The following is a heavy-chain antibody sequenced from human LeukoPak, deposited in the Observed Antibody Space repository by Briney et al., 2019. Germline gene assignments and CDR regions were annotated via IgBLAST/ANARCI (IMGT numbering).Heavy chain of an antibody. CDR1: GGTFSSYA. CDR2: IIPIFGTA. Sequence: SVKVSCKASGGTFSSYAISWVRQAPGQGLEWMGGIIPIFGTANYAQKFQGRVTITADESTSTAYMELSSLRSEDTAVYYCARHHLLSDFWSGFYYYDYMDVWGKGTTVTVSS. V-gene: IGHV1-69*13. CDR3: ARHHLLSDFWSGFYYYDYMDV. D-gene: IGHD3-3*01. J-gene: IGHJ6*03.